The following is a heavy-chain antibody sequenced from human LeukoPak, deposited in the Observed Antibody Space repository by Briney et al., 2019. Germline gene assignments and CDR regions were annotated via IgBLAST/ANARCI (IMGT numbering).Heavy chain of an antibody. D-gene: IGHD3-10*01. Sequence: SETLSLTCTVSGGSISSYYWSWIRQPAGKGLEWIGRIYTSGSTNYNPSLKSRVTMSVDTSKNHLSLKLSSVTAADTAVFYCAANSADYNTLGSSYKVWGQGTLVTVSS. CDR3: AANSADYNTLGSSYKV. J-gene: IGHJ4*02. CDR1: GGSISSYY. V-gene: IGHV4-4*07. CDR2: IYTSGST.